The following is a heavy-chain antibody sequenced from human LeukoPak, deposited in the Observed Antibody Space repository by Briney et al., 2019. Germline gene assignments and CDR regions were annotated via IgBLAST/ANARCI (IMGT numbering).Heavy chain of an antibody. D-gene: IGHD3-22*01. CDR2: ISGSGGST. Sequence: GGSLRLSCAASGFTFSSYAMSWVRQAPGKGLEWVSAISGSGGSTNYADSVKGRFTISRDNSKNTLYLQMNSLRAEDTAVYYCAKAGYYYDSSGYWYFDYWGQGTLVTVSS. CDR3: AKAGYYYDSSGYWYFDY. V-gene: IGHV3-23*01. CDR1: GFTFSSYA. J-gene: IGHJ4*02.